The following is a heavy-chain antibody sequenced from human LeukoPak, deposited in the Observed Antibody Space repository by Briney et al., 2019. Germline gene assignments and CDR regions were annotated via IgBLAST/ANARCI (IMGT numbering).Heavy chain of an antibody. CDR1: GGAFSGYY. J-gene: IGHJ6*03. D-gene: IGHD1-26*01. Sequence: PSETLSLTCAVYGGAFSGYYWSWIRQPPGKRLEWVGESNDSGGTNYNPSLKSRVTISADKSKNQVSLKLTSVTAADTAVYYCARLSVIVGAALEYYYYYMDVWGQGTTVTVSS. CDR2: SNDSGGT. V-gene: IGHV4-34*01. CDR3: ARLSVIVGAALEYYYYYMDV.